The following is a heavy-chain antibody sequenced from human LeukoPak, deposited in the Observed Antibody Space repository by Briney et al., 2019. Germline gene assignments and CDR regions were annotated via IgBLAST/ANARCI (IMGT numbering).Heavy chain of an antibody. CDR1: GGTFSSYA. V-gene: IGHV1-69*05. CDR3: ARHPSLAADYYPYYYYGMDV. Sequence: SVKVSCKASGGTFSSYAISWVRQAPGQGLEWMGGIIPIFGTANYAQKFQGRVTITTDESTSTAYMELSSLRSEDTAVYYCARHPSLAADYYPYYYYGMDVWGQGTTVTVSS. D-gene: IGHD6-13*01. J-gene: IGHJ6*02. CDR2: IIPIFGTA.